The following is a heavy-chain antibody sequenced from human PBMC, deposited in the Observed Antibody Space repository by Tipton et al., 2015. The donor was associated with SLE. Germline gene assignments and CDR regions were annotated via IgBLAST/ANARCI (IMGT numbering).Heavy chain of an antibody. D-gene: IGHD6-19*01. CDR2: INHSGST. CDR1: GGSFSGYY. CDR3: ASGSLYSSGWDFDY. Sequence: TLSLTCAVYGGSFSGYYWSWIRQPPGKGLEWIGEINHSGSTNYKPSLKSRVTISVDMSKNQVSLKLSSVTAADTAVYYCASGSLYSSGWDFDYWGQGTLVAVSS. J-gene: IGHJ4*02. V-gene: IGHV4-34*01.